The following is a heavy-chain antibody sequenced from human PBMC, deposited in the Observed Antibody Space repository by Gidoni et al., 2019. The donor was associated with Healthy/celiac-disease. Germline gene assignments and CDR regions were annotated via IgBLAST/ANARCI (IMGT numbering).Heavy chain of an antibody. CDR3: ARAGVYSSGWYRYIDY. V-gene: IGHV1-46*03. CDR2: ITPSGGST. D-gene: IGHD6-19*01. CDR1: GYTFTSYY. J-gene: IGHJ4*02. Sequence: QVQLVQSGAEVKKPGASVKVSCKASGYTFTSYYMHWVRQAPGQGLEWMGIITPSGGSTSYAQKFQGRVTMTRDTSTSTVYMELSSLRSEDTAVYYCARAGVYSSGWYRYIDYWGQGTLVTVSS.